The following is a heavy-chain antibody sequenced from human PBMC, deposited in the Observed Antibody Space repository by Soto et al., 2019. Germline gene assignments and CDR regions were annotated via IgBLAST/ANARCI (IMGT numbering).Heavy chain of an antibody. CDR2: INHSGST. D-gene: IGHD3-10*01. Sequence: QVQLQQWGAGLLKPSETLSLTCAVYGGSFSGYYWSWIRQPPGKGLEWIGEINHSGSTNYNPSLKSRVTISVDTAKSQFCLKLSSVTAAHTAVYYCARGRGPLRYWGQGPLVTVSS. J-gene: IGHJ4*02. CDR3: ARGRGPLRY. V-gene: IGHV4-34*01. CDR1: GGSFSGYY.